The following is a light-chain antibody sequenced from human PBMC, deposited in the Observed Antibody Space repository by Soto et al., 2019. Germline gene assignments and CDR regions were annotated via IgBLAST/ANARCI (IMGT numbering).Light chain of an antibody. Sequence: QSVLTQPPSVSGAPGQRVTISCTRSSSNIGAGYDVHWYQHLPGTGPKLLIYGDTNRPSGVPDRFSGSKSGTSASLAITGLQSEDEADYYCQSYDSSLSGHVVFGGGTKVTVL. J-gene: IGLJ2*01. CDR1: SSNIGAGYD. CDR2: GDT. CDR3: QSYDSSLSGHVV. V-gene: IGLV1-40*01.